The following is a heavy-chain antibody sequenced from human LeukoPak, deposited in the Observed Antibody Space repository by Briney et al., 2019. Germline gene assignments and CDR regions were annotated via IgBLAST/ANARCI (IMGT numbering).Heavy chain of an antibody. CDR3: AREIDSSGYQANYFDY. V-gene: IGHV3-23*01. D-gene: IGHD3-22*01. CDR2: LSGSGGTI. Sequence: GGSLRLSCEASGFTLSNYAMSWVRQAPGKGLEWVSTLSGSGGTIYYADSVKGRFTISRDNSKNALYLQVNSLRAEDTAIYYCAREIDSSGYQANYFDYWGQGTLVTVSS. CDR1: GFTLSNYA. J-gene: IGHJ4*02.